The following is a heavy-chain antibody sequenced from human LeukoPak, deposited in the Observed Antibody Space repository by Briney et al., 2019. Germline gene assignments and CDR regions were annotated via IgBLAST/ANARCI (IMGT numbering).Heavy chain of an antibody. J-gene: IGHJ4*02. D-gene: IGHD3-22*01. V-gene: IGHV1-69*01. CDR3: ARAHPRYDSSGYLDY. CDR2: IIPIFGTA. CDR1: GGTFSSYA. Sequence: SVKVSCKASGGTFSSYAISWVRQAPGQGLEWMGGIIPIFGTANYAQKFQGRVTITADESTSTAYMELNSLRSEDAAVYYCARAHPRYDSSGYLDYWGQGTLSPSPQ.